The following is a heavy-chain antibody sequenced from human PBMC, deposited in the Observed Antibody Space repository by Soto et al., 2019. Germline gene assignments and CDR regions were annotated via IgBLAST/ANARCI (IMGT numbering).Heavy chain of an antibody. J-gene: IGHJ5*02. Sequence: VASVKVSCKVSGYMLIKLSMHWVRQAPGKGLEWMGGFNLEDNETIYAQRFQGRVTMTEDTSTDTAYMELSNLSSDDTAVYYCATGRIPATARSPDNWFDPWGQGTLVTVSS. CDR2: FNLEDNET. CDR3: ATGRIPATARSPDNWFDP. V-gene: IGHV1-24*01. D-gene: IGHD2-2*01. CDR1: GYMLIKLS.